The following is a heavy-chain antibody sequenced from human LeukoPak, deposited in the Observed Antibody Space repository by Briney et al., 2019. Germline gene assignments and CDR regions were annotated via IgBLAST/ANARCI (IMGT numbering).Heavy chain of an antibody. D-gene: IGHD1-26*01. CDR3: ARAGYYSHYFDY. CDR2: IYSGGST. V-gene: IGHV3-53*01. Sequence: GGSLRLSCAASGFTVSSNYMSWVRQAPGKGLESVSVIYSGGSTYYADSVKGRFTISRDNSKNTLYLQMNSLRAEDTAVYYCARAGYYSHYFDYWGQGTLVTVSS. CDR1: GFTVSSNY. J-gene: IGHJ4*02.